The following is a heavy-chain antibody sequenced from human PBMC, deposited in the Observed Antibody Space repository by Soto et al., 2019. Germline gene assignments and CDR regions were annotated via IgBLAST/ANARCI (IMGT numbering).Heavy chain of an antibody. D-gene: IGHD1-20*01. Sequence: PGGSLRLSCAASGFTFSSYAMHWVRQAPGKGLEWVAVISYDGSNKYYADSVKGRFTISRDNSKNTLYLQMNSLRAEDTAVYYCAREGGFITGYAFDIWGQGTMVTVSS. V-gene: IGHV3-30-3*01. CDR3: AREGGFITGYAFDI. J-gene: IGHJ3*02. CDR1: GFTFSSYA. CDR2: ISYDGSNK.